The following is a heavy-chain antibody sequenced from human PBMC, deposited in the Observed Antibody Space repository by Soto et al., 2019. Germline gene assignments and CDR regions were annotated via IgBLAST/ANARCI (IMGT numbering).Heavy chain of an antibody. J-gene: IGHJ5*02. V-gene: IGHV1-8*01. CDR2: MNPNGGNT. CDR3: ARKGGSRRANWFDP. Sequence: QVQLVQSGAEVKKPGASVKVSCKASGYTFTSYDINWVRQATGQGLEWMGWMNPNGGNTGYAQKFQGSVTMTRNTSISTAYMELSSLRSEDTAVYYCARKGGSRRANWFDPWGQGTLVTVSS. CDR1: GYTFTSYD. D-gene: IGHD6-13*01.